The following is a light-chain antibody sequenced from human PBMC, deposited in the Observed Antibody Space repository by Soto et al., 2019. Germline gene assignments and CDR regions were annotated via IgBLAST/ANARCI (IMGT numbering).Light chain of an antibody. CDR3: QQYNSYYWT. CDR1: QTISSNS. Sequence: EIVLTQSPGTLSLSPGERATLSCRASQTISSNSLAWYQQKPGQAPRLLIYGASSRATGIPDRFSGSGSGTDFTLTISRLEPEDFATYYCQQYNSYYWTFGQGTKVEIK. CDR2: GAS. V-gene: IGKV3-20*01. J-gene: IGKJ1*01.